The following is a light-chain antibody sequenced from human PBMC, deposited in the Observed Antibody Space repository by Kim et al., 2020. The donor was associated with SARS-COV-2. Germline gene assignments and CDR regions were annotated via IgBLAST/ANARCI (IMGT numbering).Light chain of an antibody. CDR2: QDY. V-gene: IGLV3-1*01. Sequence: VSPGQTVSITCSGDRLGNKYACWYQQRPGQSPVLVIYQDYKRPSGIPGRFSGSNSGNTATLTISGTQALDEADYYCQAWDSTTVIFGGGTKLTIL. CDR1: RLGNKY. J-gene: IGLJ2*01. CDR3: QAWDSTTVI.